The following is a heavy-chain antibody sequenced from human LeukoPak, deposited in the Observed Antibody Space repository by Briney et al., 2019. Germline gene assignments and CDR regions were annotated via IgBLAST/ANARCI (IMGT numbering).Heavy chain of an antibody. CDR1: GGSIISSTYH. CDR3: ARGRYCSADICSGGDAFDI. Sequence: SETLSLTCTVSGGSIISSTYHWGWIRQPPGQGLEWIGTIRYSGNTYYNPSLKSRISMSVDTSKNQVSLTVTSVTAADTAVYYCARGRYCSADICSGGDAFDIWGQGTMVSVSS. J-gene: IGHJ3*02. V-gene: IGHV4-39*07. D-gene: IGHD2-15*01. CDR2: IRYSGNT.